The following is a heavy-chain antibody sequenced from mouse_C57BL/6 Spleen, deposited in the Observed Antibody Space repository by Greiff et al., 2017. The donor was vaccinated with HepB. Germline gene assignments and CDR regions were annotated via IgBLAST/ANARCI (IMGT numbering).Heavy chain of an antibody. V-gene: IGHV7-3*01. CDR3: ASGWLLYAMDY. J-gene: IGHJ4*01. D-gene: IGHD2-3*01. Sequence: EVHLVESGGGLVQPGGSLSLSCAASGFTFTDYYMNWVRQPPGKALEWLGFIRNKANGYTTEYSASVKGRFTISRDNSQSILYLQMNALRAEDSATYYCASGWLLYAMDYWGQGTSVTVSS. CDR2: IRNKANGYTT. CDR1: GFTFTDYY.